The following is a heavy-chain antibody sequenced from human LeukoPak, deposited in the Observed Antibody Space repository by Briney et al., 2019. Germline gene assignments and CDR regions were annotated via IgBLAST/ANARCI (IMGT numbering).Heavy chain of an antibody. V-gene: IGHV4-59*02. D-gene: IGHD7-27*01. CDR3: ASRKLGNDY. CDR1: GGSVTDYY. CDR2: IYYTGT. Sequence: MSSETLSLTCTVSGGSVTDYYWSWIRQSPGKGLEWIDYIYYTGTSYNPSLKSRVTISADTSKNQFSLKLISVTAADTAVYYCASRKLGNDYWGQGTLVTVSS. J-gene: IGHJ4*02.